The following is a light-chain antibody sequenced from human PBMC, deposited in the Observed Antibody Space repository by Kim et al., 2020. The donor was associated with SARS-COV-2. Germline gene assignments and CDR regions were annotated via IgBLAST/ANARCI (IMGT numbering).Light chain of an antibody. V-gene: IGLV3-1*01. CDR1: KFEDKF. CDR2: QDN. Sequence: SVSPGQTASITCSGDKFEDKFTWWYQQRPGQSPVLVIYQDNKRPSGIPERFSGSISGNTATLTISGTQAMDESDYYCQTWDNSVAIFGGGTKLTVL. J-gene: IGLJ2*01. CDR3: QTWDNSVAI.